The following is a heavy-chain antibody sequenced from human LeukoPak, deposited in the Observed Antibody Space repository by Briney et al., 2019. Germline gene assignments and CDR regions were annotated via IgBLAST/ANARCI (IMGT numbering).Heavy chain of an antibody. CDR1: VYTFTSYY. CDR3: ARVLGDDYGPFDY. CDR2: INPSGGST. Sequence: ASVTVSCKASVYTFTSYYMHWVRQAPGQGLEWMGIINPSGGSTSYAQKFQGRVTMTRDTSTSTVYMELSSLRSEDTAVYYCARVLGDDYGPFDYWGQGTLVTVSS. D-gene: IGHD4-17*01. J-gene: IGHJ4*02. V-gene: IGHV1-46*01.